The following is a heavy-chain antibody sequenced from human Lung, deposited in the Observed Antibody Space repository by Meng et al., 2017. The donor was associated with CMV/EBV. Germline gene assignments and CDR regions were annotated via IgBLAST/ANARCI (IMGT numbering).Heavy chain of an antibody. V-gene: IGHV1-69*17. D-gene: IGHD2-8*01. CDR2: VIPMFGVA. CDR3: ARAAVPGYCTTSSCYNWFDP. Sequence: FSSHAINWVRQAPGQGIEWMGGVIPMFGVANYEKKFKDRLTSTADKLTNIVYMEMNSLRFDDTAVYYCARAAVPGYCTTSSCYNWFDPWGQGTLVTVSS. CDR1: FSSHA. J-gene: IGHJ5*02.